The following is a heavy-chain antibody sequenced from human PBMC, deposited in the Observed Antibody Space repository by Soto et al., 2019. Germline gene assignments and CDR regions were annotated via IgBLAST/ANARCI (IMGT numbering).Heavy chain of an antibody. V-gene: IGHV4-39*01. CDR1: GGSISRSSYY. J-gene: IGHJ5*02. CDR3: SRRAPEGFDP. Sequence: LSLTCNVSGGSISRSSYYWGWIRQPPGKGLEWIGSMYYSGSTYYNPSLKSRVTISIDTPKNQLSLKLTSVTAVDTAVYYCSRRAPEGFDPWGQGTLVTV. CDR2: MYYSGST.